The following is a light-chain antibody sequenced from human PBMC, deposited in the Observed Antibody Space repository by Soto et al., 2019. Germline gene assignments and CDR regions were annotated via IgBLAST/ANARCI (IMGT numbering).Light chain of an antibody. CDR2: DAS. CDR3: QQYGSSPTWT. J-gene: IGKJ1*01. V-gene: IGKV3-11*01. CDR1: QSVSSY. Sequence: ELVLKQSPATLSLSTGARATLSCRASQSVSSYLAWYQQKPGQAPRLLIYDASNRATGIPARFSGSGSETDFTLTISSLEPEDSAVYYCQQYGSSPTWTFGQGTKVDIK.